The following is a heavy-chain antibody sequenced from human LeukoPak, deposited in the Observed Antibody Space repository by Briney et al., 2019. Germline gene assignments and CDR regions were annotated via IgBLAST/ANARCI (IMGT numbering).Heavy chain of an antibody. CDR1: GFTFSSYA. J-gene: IGHJ4*02. Sequence: PGGSLRLSCAASGFTFSSYAMTWVRQAPGKGLDWVSGINGSGGDKYHADSVKGRFTISRDNSRNTLYLHMNGLRAEDTAVYFCAKMAGPERRHYLDSWGQGTLVSVSS. D-gene: IGHD1-1*01. CDR3: AKMAGPERRHYLDS. CDR2: INGSGGDK. V-gene: IGHV3-23*01.